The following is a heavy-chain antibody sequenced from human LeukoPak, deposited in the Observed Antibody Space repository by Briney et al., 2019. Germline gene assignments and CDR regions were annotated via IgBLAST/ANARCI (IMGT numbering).Heavy chain of an antibody. V-gene: IGHV1-2*02. CDR3: ARDRRYTPNWFDP. J-gene: IGHJ5*02. CDR2: INPNSGGT. CDR1: GYTFTGYY. Sequence: ASVKVSCKAPGYTFTGYYMHWVRQAPGQGLEWMGWINPNSGGTNYAQKFQGRVTMTRDTSISTAYMELSRLRSDDTAVYYCARDRRYTPNWFDPWGQGTLVTVSS. D-gene: IGHD2-2*02.